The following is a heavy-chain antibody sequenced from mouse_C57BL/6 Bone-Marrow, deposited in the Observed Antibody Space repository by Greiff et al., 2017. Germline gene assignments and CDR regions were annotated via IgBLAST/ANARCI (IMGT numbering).Heavy chain of an antibody. Sequence: QVQLQQPGAELVKPGASVKMSCKASGYTFTSYWITWVKQRPGQGLEWIGDIYPTSGRTNYNEKFKSKAILTVDPSSNTAYMQLSSLTSEDSAVFDCARSGPLGRSFDYWGQGTTLTVSS. CDR1: GYTFTSYW. D-gene: IGHD4-1*01. CDR2: IYPTSGRT. J-gene: IGHJ2*01. CDR3: ARSGPLGRSFDY. V-gene: IGHV1-55*01.